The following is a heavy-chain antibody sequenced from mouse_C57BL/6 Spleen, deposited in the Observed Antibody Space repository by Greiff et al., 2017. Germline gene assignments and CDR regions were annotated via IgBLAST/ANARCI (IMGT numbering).Heavy chain of an antibody. J-gene: IGHJ4*01. CDR3: ARYYYSNSYAMDY. D-gene: IGHD2-5*01. Sequence: VQLQESGAELARPGASVKLSCKASGYTFTSYGISWVKQSTGQGLEWIGEIYPRSGNTYYNEKFKGKATLTADKSSSTAYMELRSLTSEDSAVYFCARYYYSNSYAMDYWGQGTSVTVSS. CDR1: GYTFTSYG. CDR2: IYPRSGNT. V-gene: IGHV1-81*01.